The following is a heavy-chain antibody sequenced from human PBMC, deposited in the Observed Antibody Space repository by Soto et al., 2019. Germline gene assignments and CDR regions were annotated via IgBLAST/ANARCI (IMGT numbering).Heavy chain of an antibody. Sequence: QVQLQQWGAGLLKPSETLSLTCAVYGGSFSGYYWSWLRPPPGQGLEWIGEINHSGSTNYNPSLKSRVTISVDTSKNQFSLKLSSVTAADTAVYYCARGPRYYYDSKRCMDVLGQGTTVTVSS. CDR3: ARGPRYYYDSKRCMDV. V-gene: IGHV4-34*01. J-gene: IGHJ6*02. D-gene: IGHD3-22*01. CDR1: GGSFSGYY. CDR2: INHSGST.